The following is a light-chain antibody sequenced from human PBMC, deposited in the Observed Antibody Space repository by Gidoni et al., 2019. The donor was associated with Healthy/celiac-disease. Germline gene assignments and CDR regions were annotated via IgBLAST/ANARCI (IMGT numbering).Light chain of an antibody. J-gene: IGKJ3*01. CDR2: LGS. CDR1: QSLLHSNGYNY. CDR3: MQALQTPFT. Sequence: DIEMTQSLPFLTVTPGEPASISCRSSQSLLHSNGYNYLDWYLQKPGQSPQLLIYLGSNRASGVPDRFSGSGSGTDFTLKISRVEAEDVGVYYCMQALQTPFTFGPGTKVDIK. V-gene: IGKV2-28*01.